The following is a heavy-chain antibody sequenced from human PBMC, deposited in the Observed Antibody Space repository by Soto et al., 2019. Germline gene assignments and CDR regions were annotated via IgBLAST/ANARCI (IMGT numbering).Heavy chain of an antibody. J-gene: IGHJ4*02. CDR1: GYTFNSYA. D-gene: IGHD7-27*01. CDR2: INAGYGNT. V-gene: IGHV1-3*01. Sequence: ASVKVSCKASGYTFNSYAMHWLRQAPGQRLEWMGWINAGYGNTKSSQKFQDRVTIYRDTSASTAYMELTSLRSEDTAVYYCARDTGDGTFDFSGQGTLVTLSS. CDR3: ARDTGDGTFDF.